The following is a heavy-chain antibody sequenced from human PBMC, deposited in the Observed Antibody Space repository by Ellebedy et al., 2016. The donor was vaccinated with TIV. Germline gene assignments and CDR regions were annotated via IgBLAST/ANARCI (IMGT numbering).Heavy chain of an antibody. CDR2: ISGSGGST. V-gene: IGHV3-23*01. D-gene: IGHD6-6*01. Sequence: GGSLRLSXAASGFTFSSYAMSWVRQAPGKGLEWVSAISGSGGSTYYADSVKGRFTISRDNSKNTLYLQMNSLRAEDTAVYYCAKDPSIAALGYYYYYMDVWGKGTTVTVSS. CDR1: GFTFSSYA. CDR3: AKDPSIAALGYYYYYMDV. J-gene: IGHJ6*03.